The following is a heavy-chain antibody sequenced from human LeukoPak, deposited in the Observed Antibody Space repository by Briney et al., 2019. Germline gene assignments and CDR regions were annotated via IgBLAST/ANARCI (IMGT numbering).Heavy chain of an antibody. CDR2: ISSSSSYI. CDR1: GFTFSSYS. CDR3: ARPLPEGRYFDWLSPGYYYGMDV. J-gene: IGHJ6*02. V-gene: IGHV3-21*01. Sequence: PGGSLRLSCAASGFTFSSYSMNWVRQAPGKGLEWVSSISSSSSYIYYADSVKGRFTISRDNAKNSLYLQMNSLRAEDTAVYYCARPLPEGRYFDWLSPGYYYGMDVWGQGTTVTVSS. D-gene: IGHD3-9*01.